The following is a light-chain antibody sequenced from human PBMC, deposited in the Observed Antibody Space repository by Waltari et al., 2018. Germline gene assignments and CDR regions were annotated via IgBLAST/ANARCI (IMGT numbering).Light chain of an antibody. V-gene: IGKV2-30*01. J-gene: IGKJ1*01. CDR1: QSLLYSDGTTY. CDR2: KVS. CDR3: MQGTHWPWT. Sequence: DVVMTQSPLSLPVTLGQAAFISCRSSQSLLYSDGTTYLRWFQQRPGQPPRRLVYKVSARGSGVPDRFGGSGSGTEFALHINRVEADDVGVYYCMQGTHWPWTFGPGTKVEIK.